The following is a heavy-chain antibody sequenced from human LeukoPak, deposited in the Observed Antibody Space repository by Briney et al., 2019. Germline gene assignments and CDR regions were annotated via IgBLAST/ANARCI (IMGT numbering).Heavy chain of an antibody. V-gene: IGHV3-33*01. J-gene: IGHJ4*02. Sequence: GGSLRLSCAASGFTFSSYGMHWVRQAPGKGLEWVAVIWYDGSNKYYADSVKGRFTTSRDNSKNTLYLQMNSLRAEDTAVYYCARYYSGYDWEGFDYWGQGTLVTASS. CDR2: IWYDGSNK. CDR1: GFTFSSYG. CDR3: ARYYSGYDWEGFDY. D-gene: IGHD5-12*01.